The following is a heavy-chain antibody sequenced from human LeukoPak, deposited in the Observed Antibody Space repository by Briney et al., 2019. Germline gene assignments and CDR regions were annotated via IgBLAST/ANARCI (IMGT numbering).Heavy chain of an antibody. CDR2: INHSGST. CDR3: ASLYDSYEDDAFDI. J-gene: IGHJ3*02. D-gene: IGHD3-22*01. CDR1: GGSFSGYY. Sequence: PSETLSLTCAVYGGSFSGYYRSWIRQPPGKGLEWIGEINHSGSTNYNPSLKSRVTISVDTSKNQFSLKLSSVSAADTAVYYCASLYDSYEDDAFDIWGQGTMVTVSS. V-gene: IGHV4-34*01.